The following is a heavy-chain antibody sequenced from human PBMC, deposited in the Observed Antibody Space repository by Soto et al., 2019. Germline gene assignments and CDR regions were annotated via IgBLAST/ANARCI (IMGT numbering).Heavy chain of an antibody. D-gene: IGHD1-26*01. CDR2: ISVDNGNT. J-gene: IGHJ4*02. V-gene: IGHV1-18*04. CDR3: ARDWSSL. CDR1: GYTFTSYG. Sequence: QVQLVQSGAEVKKPGGSVKVSCKASGYTFTSYGISWVRQAPGQGLEWMGWISVDNGNTNYAQKFLGRVTMTTDTSTNTVYMELRSLRSDDTAVYYCARDWSSLWGQGTLVTVSS.